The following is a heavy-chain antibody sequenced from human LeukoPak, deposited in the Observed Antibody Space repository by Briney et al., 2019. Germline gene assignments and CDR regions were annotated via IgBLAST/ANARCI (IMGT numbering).Heavy chain of an antibody. CDR1: GFSFSDYE. CDR2: IDIGGTPI. CDR3: ARESRDYDSTTNDAFDI. J-gene: IGHJ3*02. Sequence: GESLRLSCAASGFSFSDYEMNWVRQAPGKGLEWVSYIDIGGTPIYYADSVKGRLTISRDDAKNSVFLQMNSLRAEDTAVYYCARESRDYDSTTNDAFDIWGQGTMVTVSS. V-gene: IGHV3-48*03. D-gene: IGHD3-22*01.